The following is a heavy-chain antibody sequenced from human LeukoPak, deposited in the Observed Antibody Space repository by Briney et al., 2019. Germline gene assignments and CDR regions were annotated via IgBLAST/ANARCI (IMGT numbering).Heavy chain of an antibody. CDR2: IKTDGSEK. CDR1: GFTFNNAW. CDR3: ARDYTGYFP. D-gene: IGHD3-9*01. J-gene: IGHJ5*02. Sequence: GGSLRLSCAASGFTFNNAWVNWVRQAPGKGLEWVANIKTDGSEKYYVDSVKGRFTISRDNAKNSLYLQMNSLRAEDTAVYYCARDYTGYFPWGQGTLVIVSS. V-gene: IGHV3-7*03.